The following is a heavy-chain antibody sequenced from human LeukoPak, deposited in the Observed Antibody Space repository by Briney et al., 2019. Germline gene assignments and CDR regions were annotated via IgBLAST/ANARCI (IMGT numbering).Heavy chain of an antibody. CDR3: AIGRPAMGSFFDY. CDR1: GGSFSGYY. V-gene: IGHV4-34*01. CDR2: INHSGST. J-gene: IGHJ4*02. D-gene: IGHD5-18*01. Sequence: SETLSLTCAVYGGSFSGYYWSWIRQPPGKGLEWIGEINHSGSTNYNPSLKSRVTISVDTSKNQFSLKLSSVTAADTAVYYCAIGRPAMGSFFDYWGQGTLVTVSS.